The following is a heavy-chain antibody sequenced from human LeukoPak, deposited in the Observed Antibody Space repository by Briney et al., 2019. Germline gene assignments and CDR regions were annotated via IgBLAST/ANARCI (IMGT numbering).Heavy chain of an antibody. V-gene: IGHV3-21*01. CDR1: GFNFSSHG. CDR2: ISVGSSYI. CDR3: AREENASSGYSFRY. D-gene: IGHD3-22*01. Sequence: GGSLRLSCAASGFNFSSHGMNWVRQAPGKGLEWVSFISVGSSYIYYAASVKGRFTISRDNAKNSLYLQMNSLRAEDTAVYYCAREENASSGYSFRYWGQGTLVTVSP. J-gene: IGHJ4*02.